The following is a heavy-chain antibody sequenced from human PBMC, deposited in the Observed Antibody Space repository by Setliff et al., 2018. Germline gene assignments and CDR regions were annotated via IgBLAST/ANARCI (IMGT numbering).Heavy chain of an antibody. J-gene: IGHJ4*02. CDR1: GGSISSYY. Sequence: SETLSLTCTVSGGSISSYYWSWIWQPPGKGLEWIGYIYYSGSTNYNPSLKSRVTISVDTSKNQFSLKLSSVTAADTAVYYCARVSMYYNFWSGYYGERGEYFDYWGQGTLVTVSS. V-gene: IGHV4-59*01. D-gene: IGHD3-3*01. CDR2: IYYSGST. CDR3: ARVSMYYNFWSGYYGERGEYFDY.